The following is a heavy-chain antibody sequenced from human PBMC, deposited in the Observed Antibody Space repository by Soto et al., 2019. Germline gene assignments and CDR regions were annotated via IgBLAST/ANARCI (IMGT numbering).Heavy chain of an antibody. CDR2: MNPNSGNT. CDR3: ARGIMVEMATDY. V-gene: IGHV1-8*01. CDR1: GYTFTSYD. J-gene: IGHJ4*02. D-gene: IGHD2-8*01. Sequence: ASVKVSCKASGYTFTSYDINWVRQATGQGLEWMGWMNPNSGNTGYAQKFQGRVTMTRNTSISTAYMELSSLRSEDTAVYYCARGIMVEMATDYWGQGTLVTVS.